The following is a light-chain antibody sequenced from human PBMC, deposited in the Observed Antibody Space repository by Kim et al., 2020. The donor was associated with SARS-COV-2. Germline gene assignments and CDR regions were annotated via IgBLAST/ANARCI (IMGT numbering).Light chain of an antibody. CDR1: NTSGGNEG. CDR3: TAWDISLDAQV. Sequence: QTAALTCTGSNTSGGNEGAAWLQQHPGHPPKLLCYRNNNRPSGIAARFSASRSGNTAALTITGLQPEDEADYYCTAWDISLDAQVFGGGTQLTVL. J-gene: IGLJ3*02. V-gene: IGLV10-54*04. CDR2: RNN.